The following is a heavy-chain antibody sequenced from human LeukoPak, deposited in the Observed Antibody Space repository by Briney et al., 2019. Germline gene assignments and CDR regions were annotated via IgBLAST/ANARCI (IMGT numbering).Heavy chain of an antibody. CDR1: GGSINSYF. J-gene: IGHJ4*02. D-gene: IGHD4-17*01. CDR2: IYSSGST. V-gene: IGHV4-59*12. CDR3: AREGMGAVTTGRPIDY. Sequence: SETLSLTCTVSGGSINSYFWSWIRQPPGKGLEWIGYIYSSGSTNYNPSLKSRVTISVDTSKNQFSLKLSSVTAADTAVYYCAREGMGAVTTGRPIDYWGQGTLVTVSS.